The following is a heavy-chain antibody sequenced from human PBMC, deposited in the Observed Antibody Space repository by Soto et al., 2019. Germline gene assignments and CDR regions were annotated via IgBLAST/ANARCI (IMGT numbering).Heavy chain of an antibody. Sequence: GGSLRLSCAASDFDFSSYGIHWVRQAPGKGLEWVAASSYDGRETFYADSAKGRFTVSKEMSKNTAFLQMNALRHEDTAVYYCARRLWFGNYYYYGMDVWGQGTTVTVSS. J-gene: IGHJ6*02. CDR2: SSYDGRET. D-gene: IGHD3-10*01. CDR3: ARRLWFGNYYYYGMDV. V-gene: IGHV3-30*03. CDR1: DFDFSSYG.